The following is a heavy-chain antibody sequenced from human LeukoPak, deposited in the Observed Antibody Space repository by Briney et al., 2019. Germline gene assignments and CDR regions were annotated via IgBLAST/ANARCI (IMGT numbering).Heavy chain of an antibody. V-gene: IGHV4-39*07. Sequence: SETLSLTCTVSGGSISSSSYYWGWIRQPPGKGLEWIGSIYYSGSIYYNPSLKSRVTISVDTSKTQFSLKLSSVTAADTAVYYCARAHFWSGYYISFDYWGQGTLVTVSS. CDR1: GGSISSSSYY. D-gene: IGHD3-3*02. CDR2: IYYSGSI. J-gene: IGHJ4*02. CDR3: ARAHFWSGYYISFDY.